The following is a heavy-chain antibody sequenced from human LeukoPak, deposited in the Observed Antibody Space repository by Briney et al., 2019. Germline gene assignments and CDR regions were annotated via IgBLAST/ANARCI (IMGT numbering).Heavy chain of an antibody. CDR3: ASGVVPHGNYMDV. CDR1: GYTFTGYY. J-gene: IGHJ6*03. V-gene: IGHV1-2*02. D-gene: IGHD3-3*01. Sequence: ASVKVSCKASGYTFTGYYMHWVRQAPGQGLEWMGWINPNSGGTNYAQKFQGRVTMTRDTSISPAYMELSRLRSADTAVYYCASGVVPHGNYMDVWGKGTTVTVSS. CDR2: INPNSGGT.